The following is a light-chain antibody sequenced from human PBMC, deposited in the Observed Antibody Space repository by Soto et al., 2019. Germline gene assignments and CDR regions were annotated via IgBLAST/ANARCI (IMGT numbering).Light chain of an antibody. J-gene: IGKJ3*01. CDR3: QQYDNLPVT. V-gene: IGKV1-33*01. CDR1: QDISDY. Sequence: DIQMTQSPSSLSASVGDRVTITCQASQDISDYLNWYQQKPGKAPKLLIYDASNLETGVPSRFSGSGSGTYFTFTISNLQPEDIATYYCQQYDNLPVTFGPGTKVDIK. CDR2: DAS.